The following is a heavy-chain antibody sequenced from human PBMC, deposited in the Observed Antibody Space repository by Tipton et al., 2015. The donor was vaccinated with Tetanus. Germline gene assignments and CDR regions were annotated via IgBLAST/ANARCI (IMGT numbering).Heavy chain of an antibody. Sequence: SLRLSCAASGFSFTDYGLHWVRQAPGLRLEWLAFIGHAGTPILYAGSVKGRFTISRDYSKNTVFLDMRNLRAEDTALYYCAKDHEWCVDDWGQGTRGTVTS. V-gene: IGHV3-30*02. CDR3: AKDHEWCVDD. D-gene: IGHD2-15*01. J-gene: IGHJ4*02. CDR1: GFSFTDYG. CDR2: IGHAGTPI.